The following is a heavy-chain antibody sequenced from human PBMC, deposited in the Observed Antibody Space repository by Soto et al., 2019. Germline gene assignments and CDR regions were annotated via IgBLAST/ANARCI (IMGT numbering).Heavy chain of an antibody. CDR2: IVPIYRTA. CDR3: ARDSGAKLSSS. J-gene: IGHJ4*02. D-gene: IGHD6-13*01. Sequence: SVKVSCKASGGTFSSYRINWVRQAPGQGLEWVGGIVPIYRTADYAQKFRGRVTITADESARTAYLEVRSLKSQDTAVYYCARDSGAKLSSSWGQGTLVTVSS. V-gene: IGHV1-69*13. CDR1: GGTFSSYR.